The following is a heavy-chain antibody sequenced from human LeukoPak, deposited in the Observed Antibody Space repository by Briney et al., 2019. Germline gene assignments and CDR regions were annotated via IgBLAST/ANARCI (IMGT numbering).Heavy chain of an antibody. Sequence: GASVKVSCKVSGYTLTELSMHWVRQAPGKGLEWMGGFDPEDGEAIYAQKFQGRVTMTEDTSTDTAYMELSSLRSEDTAVYYCATELGSYYDSSGYWFDPWGQGTLVTVSS. CDR1: GYTLTELS. J-gene: IGHJ5*02. D-gene: IGHD3-22*01. V-gene: IGHV1-24*01. CDR2: FDPEDGEA. CDR3: ATELGSYYDSSGYWFDP.